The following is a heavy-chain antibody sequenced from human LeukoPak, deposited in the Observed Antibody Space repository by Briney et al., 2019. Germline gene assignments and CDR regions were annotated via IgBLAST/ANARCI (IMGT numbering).Heavy chain of an antibody. CDR2: ISYDGSNK. D-gene: IGHD6-19*01. V-gene: IGHV3-30*18. J-gene: IGHJ4*02. CDR1: GFTFSSYG. CDR3: AKPSAKQWLASMFDY. Sequence: GGSLRLSCAASGFTFSSYGMHWVRQAPGKGLEWVAVISYDGSNKYYADSVKGRFTISRDNSKNTLYLQMNNLRVEDTAVYFCAKPSAKQWLASMFDYWGQGTLVTVSS.